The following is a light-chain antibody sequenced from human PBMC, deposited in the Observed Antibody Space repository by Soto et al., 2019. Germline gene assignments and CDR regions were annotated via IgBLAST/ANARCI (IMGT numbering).Light chain of an antibody. CDR3: QHLHRYPPT. CDR1: QGISSY. V-gene: IGKV1-9*01. J-gene: IGKJ4*01. CDR2: AAS. Sequence: DIQLTQSPSFLSASVGDRVTITCRASQGISSYLAWYQQKPGKAPKLLIFAASTLHSGVPSRFSGSGSGTEFTLTISSLQPEDFATYYCQHLHRYPPTLGGGTKVEIK.